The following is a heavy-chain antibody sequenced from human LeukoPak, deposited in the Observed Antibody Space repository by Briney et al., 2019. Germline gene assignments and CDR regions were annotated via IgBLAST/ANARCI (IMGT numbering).Heavy chain of an antibody. D-gene: IGHD6-13*01. CDR1: GYTFTGYY. CDR3: ARENIAGGDFDI. Sequence: ASVKVSCKASGYTFTGYYMHWVRQAPGQGLEWMGWINPNSGCTNYAQKCQGKVTMTKGTSSSTAYMELRRQRSDDTGVDYCARENIAGGDFDIWGQGTMVTVSS. CDR2: INPNSGCT. J-gene: IGHJ3*02. V-gene: IGHV1-2*02.